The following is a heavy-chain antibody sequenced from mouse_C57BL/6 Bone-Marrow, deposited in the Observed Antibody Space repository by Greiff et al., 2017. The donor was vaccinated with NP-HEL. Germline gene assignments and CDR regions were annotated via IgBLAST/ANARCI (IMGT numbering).Heavy chain of an antibody. V-gene: IGHV5-6*01. J-gene: IGHJ2*01. D-gene: IGHD1-1*01. CDR2: ISSGGSYT. CDR1: GFTFSSYG. CDR3: AREYYGSSYGGY. Sequence: EVQRVESGGDLVKPGGSLKLSCAASGFTFSSYGMSWVRQTPDKRLEWVATISSGGSYTYYPDSVKGRFTISRDNAKNTLYLQMSSLKSEDTAMYYCAREYYGSSYGGYWGQGTTLTVSS.